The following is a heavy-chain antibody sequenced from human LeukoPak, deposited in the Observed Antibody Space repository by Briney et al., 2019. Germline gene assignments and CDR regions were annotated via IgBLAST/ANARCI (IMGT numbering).Heavy chain of an antibody. CDR1: GGSISSHY. Sequence: SETLSLTCTVSGGSISSHYWSWIRQPPGKGLEWIGYTYYSGSTNYNPSLKSRVTISVDTSKNQFSLKLSSVTAADTAVYYCARSTVMGSYFDYWGQGTLVTVSS. CDR3: ARSTVMGSYFDY. V-gene: IGHV4-59*11. D-gene: IGHD4-11*01. J-gene: IGHJ4*02. CDR2: TYYSGST.